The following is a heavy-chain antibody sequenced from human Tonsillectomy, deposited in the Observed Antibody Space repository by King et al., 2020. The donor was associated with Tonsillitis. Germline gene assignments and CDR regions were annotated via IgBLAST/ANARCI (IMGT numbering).Heavy chain of an antibody. CDR2: IYYTGGT. D-gene: IGHD6-25*01. CDR3: AREGEQRPLSEADDAFDI. CDR1: GGSISSYY. Sequence: VQLQESGPGLVKPSDTLSLTCTVSGGSISSYYWSWIRQPPGKGLEWSGYIYYTGGTNYNPSLKSRVTISVDTSKNQFSLKLSSLTAADTALYYFAREGEQRPLSEADDAFDICGQGTMVTVSS. V-gene: IGHV4-59*01. J-gene: IGHJ3*02.